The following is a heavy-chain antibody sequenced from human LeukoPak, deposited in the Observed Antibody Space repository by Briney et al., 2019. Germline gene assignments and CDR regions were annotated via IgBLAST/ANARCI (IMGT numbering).Heavy chain of an antibody. D-gene: IGHD6-13*01. V-gene: IGHV1-2*06. CDR1: GYTLTGYY. CDR3: ARVRRILYSSSWYYFDY. CDR2: INPNSGGT. Sequence: ASVKVSCKASGYTLTGYYMNWVRQAPGQGLEWMGRINPNSGGTNYAQKFQGRVTMTRDTSISTAYMELSRLRSDDTAVYYCARVRRILYSSSWYYFDYWGQGTLVTVSS. J-gene: IGHJ4*02.